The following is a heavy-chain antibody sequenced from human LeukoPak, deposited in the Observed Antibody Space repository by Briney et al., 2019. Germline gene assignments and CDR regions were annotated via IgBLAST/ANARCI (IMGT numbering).Heavy chain of an antibody. CDR2: ISGSGGST. V-gene: IGHV3-23*01. D-gene: IGHD3-9*01. CDR3: AREGSYYDILTGYVQYYFDY. J-gene: IGHJ4*02. CDR1: GFTFSSYG. Sequence: GGTLRLSCAASGFTFSSYGMSWVRQAPGKGLEWVSAISGSGGSTYYADSVKGRFTISRDNAKNTLYLQMNSLRAEDTAVYYCAREGSYYDILTGYVQYYFDYWGQGTLVTVSS.